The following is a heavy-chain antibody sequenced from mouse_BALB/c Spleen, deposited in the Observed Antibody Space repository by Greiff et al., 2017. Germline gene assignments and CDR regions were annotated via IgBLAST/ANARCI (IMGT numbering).Heavy chain of an antibody. V-gene: IGHV5-17*02. J-gene: IGHJ3*01. Sequence: EVKLEESGGGLVQPGGSRKLSCAASGFTFSSFGMHWVRQAPEKGLEWVAYISSGSSTIYYADTVKGRFTISRDNPKNTLFLQMTSLRSEDTAMYYCARGDYYGNYVLFAYWGQGTLVTVSA. D-gene: IGHD2-1*01. CDR1: GFTFSSFG. CDR3: ARGDYYGNYVLFAY. CDR2: ISSGSSTI.